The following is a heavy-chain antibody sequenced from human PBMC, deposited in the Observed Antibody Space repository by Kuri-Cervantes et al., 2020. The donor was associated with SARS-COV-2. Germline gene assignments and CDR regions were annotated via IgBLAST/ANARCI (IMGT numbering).Heavy chain of an antibody. J-gene: IGHJ5*02. D-gene: IGHD3-3*01. Sequence: ASVTVSCKACGYTFTSYEIYWVRQATGPRLEWTGWMNPNSGNTGYAQKFQGRVTITRNTSISTAYMELSSLRSEDTAVYYCARIKATPPQYYDFWCGYYTHNWFDPWGQGTLVTVSS. CDR3: ARIKATPPQYYDFWCGYYTHNWFDP. V-gene: IGHV1-8*03. CDR2: MNPNSGNT. CDR1: GYTFTSYE.